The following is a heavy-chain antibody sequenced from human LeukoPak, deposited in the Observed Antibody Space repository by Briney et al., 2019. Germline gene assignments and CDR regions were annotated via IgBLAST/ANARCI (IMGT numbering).Heavy chain of an antibody. D-gene: IGHD3-22*01. CDR1: GGTFSSYA. CDR3: ARDQSSGYSNDAFDI. V-gene: IGHV1-69*13. J-gene: IGHJ3*02. Sequence: SVKVSCEASGGTFSSYAISWVRQAPGQGLEWMGGIIPIFGTANYAQKFQGRVTITADESTSTAYMELSSLRSEDTAVYYCARDQSSGYSNDAFDIWGQGTMVTVSS. CDR2: IIPIFGTA.